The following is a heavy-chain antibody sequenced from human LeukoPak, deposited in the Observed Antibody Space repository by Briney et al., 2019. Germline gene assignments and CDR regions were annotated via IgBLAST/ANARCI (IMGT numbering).Heavy chain of an antibody. CDR1: GYTFTVYY. CDR2: INATTGGT. V-gene: IGHV1-2*02. D-gene: IGHD1-26*01. CDR3: ARGLGGELPPFDY. Sequence: ASVKVSCKASGYTFTVYYIHWARQAPGQGLEWMSWINATTGGTNYAQKFQGRVTMTRDTSISTAYLELSRLTFHDTAVYYCARGLGGELPPFDYWGQGTLVTVSS. J-gene: IGHJ4*02.